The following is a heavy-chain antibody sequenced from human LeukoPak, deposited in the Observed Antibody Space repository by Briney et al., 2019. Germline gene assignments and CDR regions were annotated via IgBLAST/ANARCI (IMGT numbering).Heavy chain of an antibody. CDR3: AQGATRFNWFDP. CDR1: GGSISGYY. J-gene: IGHJ5*02. D-gene: IGHD1-26*01. V-gene: IGHV4-4*07. Sequence: KPSETLSLTCTVSGGSISGYYWTWIRQPAGMGLEWIGHIYTSGSANYNPSLKSRVTMSVDTSKNQFSLKLNSVTAADTAVYYCAQGATRFNWFDPWGQGTLVTVSS. CDR2: IYTSGSA.